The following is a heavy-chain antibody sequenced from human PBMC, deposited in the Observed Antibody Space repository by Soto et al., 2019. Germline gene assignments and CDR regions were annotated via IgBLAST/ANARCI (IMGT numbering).Heavy chain of an antibody. CDR1: GFTFSSYA. J-gene: IGHJ6*02. D-gene: IGHD3-3*01. Sequence: PGGSLRLSCAASGFTFSSYAMHWVRQAPGKGLEWVAVISYDGSNKYYADSVKGRFTISRDNSKNTLYLQMNSLRAEDTAVYYCARDGRYDFRSGLRPVGNYYYGMDVWGQGTTVTVSS. CDR3: ARDGRYDFRSGLRPVGNYYYGMDV. CDR2: ISYDGSNK. V-gene: IGHV3-30-3*01.